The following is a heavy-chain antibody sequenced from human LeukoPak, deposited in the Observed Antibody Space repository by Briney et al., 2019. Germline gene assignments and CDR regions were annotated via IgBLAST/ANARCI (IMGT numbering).Heavy chain of an antibody. V-gene: IGHV1-69*01. J-gene: IGHJ3*02. Sequence: SVKVSCKASGGTFSSYAISWVRQAPGQGLEWMGGIIPIFGTANYAQKFQGRVTITADESTSTAYMELSSLRSEDTAVYYCAREAGKYSAAFDIRGQGTMVTVSS. CDR3: AREAGKYSAAFDI. CDR2: IIPIFGTA. D-gene: IGHD2-21*01. CDR1: GGTFSSYA.